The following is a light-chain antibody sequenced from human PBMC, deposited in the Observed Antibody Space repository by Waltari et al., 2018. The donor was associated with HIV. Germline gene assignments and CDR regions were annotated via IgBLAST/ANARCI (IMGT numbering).Light chain of an antibody. CDR2: EVS. J-gene: IGLJ1*01. CDR3: CSYGGTYNV. V-gene: IGLV2-11*01. CDR1: SSDVGGYNS. Sequence: QSALTQPRSVSGSPGQSVTISYTGTSSDVGGYNSVSWYQQHPGKAPKLLIYEVSKWPSGVPARFSGSKSGNTASLTISGLRADDEADYYCCSYGGTYNVFGTGTKVTIL.